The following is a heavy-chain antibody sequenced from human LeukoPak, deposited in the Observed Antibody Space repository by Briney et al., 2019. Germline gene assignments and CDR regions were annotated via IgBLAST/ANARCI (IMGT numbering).Heavy chain of an antibody. V-gene: IGHV4-34*01. D-gene: IGHD3-10*01. J-gene: IGHJ4*02. CDR2: INRSGST. Sequence: SETLSLTCAVYGGPFSGYYWSWIRQPPGKGLEWIGEINRSGSTNYNPSLKSRVTISVDTSKNQFSLKLRSVTAADTAAYYCVVLFRRGSGSYYIDYWGQGTLVTVSS. CDR1: GGPFSGYY. CDR3: VVLFRRGSGSYYIDY.